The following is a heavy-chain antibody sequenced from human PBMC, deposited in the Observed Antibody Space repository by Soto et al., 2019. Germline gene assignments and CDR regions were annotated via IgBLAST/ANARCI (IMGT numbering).Heavy chain of an antibody. Sequence: PGGSLRLSCAASGFTFSSYAMSRVRQAPGKGLEWVSAISGSGGSTYYADSVKGRFTISRDNSKNTLYLQMNSLRAEDTAVYYCAKAPSSSHDAFDIWGQGTMVTVSS. D-gene: IGHD6-6*01. CDR2: ISGSGGST. CDR3: AKAPSSSHDAFDI. V-gene: IGHV3-23*01. J-gene: IGHJ3*02. CDR1: GFTFSSYA.